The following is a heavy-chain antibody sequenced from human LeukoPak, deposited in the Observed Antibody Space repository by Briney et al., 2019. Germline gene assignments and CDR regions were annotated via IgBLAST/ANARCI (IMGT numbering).Heavy chain of an antibody. CDR2: VGGRGTNT. Sequence: GGSLRLSCAGSGFTFSSYAMIWVRQAPGKGLEWVSAVGGRGTNTFYADSVKGRFTISRDNSKNTLYLQMNSLRAEDTAVYYRARDPDYYDSSGYSDYWGQGTLVTVSS. CDR3: ARDPDYYDSSGYSDY. V-gene: IGHV3-23*01. CDR1: GFTFSSYA. J-gene: IGHJ4*02. D-gene: IGHD3-22*01.